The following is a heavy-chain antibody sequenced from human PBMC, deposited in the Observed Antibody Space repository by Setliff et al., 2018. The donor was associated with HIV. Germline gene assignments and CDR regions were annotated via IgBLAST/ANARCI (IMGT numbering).Heavy chain of an antibody. J-gene: IGHJ4*02. D-gene: IGHD4-17*01. CDR2: ISAYNGNT. V-gene: IGHV1-18*01. CDR1: GYTFTSYD. CDR3: ARSGYGDYDVEAPWDY. Sequence: ASVKVSCKASGYTFTSYDISWVRQAPGQGLEWMGWISAYNGNTNYAQKLQARVTLTTDESTSTAYMEVSGLKSDDTAVYYCARSGYGDYDVEAPWDYWGQGTLVTVSS.